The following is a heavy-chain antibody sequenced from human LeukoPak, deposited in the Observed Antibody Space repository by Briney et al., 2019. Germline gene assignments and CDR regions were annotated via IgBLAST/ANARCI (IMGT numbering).Heavy chain of an antibody. CDR2: ISWNSGSI. CDR1: GFTFDDYA. CDR3: AKGYCSGGSCYTWDY. V-gene: IGHV3-9*01. J-gene: IGHJ4*02. D-gene: IGHD2-15*01. Sequence: GGSLRLSCAASGFTFDDYAMHWVRQAPGKGLEWVAGISWNSGSIGYADSVKGRFTISRDNAKNSLYLQMNSLRAEDTALYYCAKGYCSGGSCYTWDYWGQGTLVTVSS.